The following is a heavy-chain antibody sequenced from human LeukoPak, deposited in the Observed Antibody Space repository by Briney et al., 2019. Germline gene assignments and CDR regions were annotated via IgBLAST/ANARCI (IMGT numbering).Heavy chain of an antibody. J-gene: IGHJ6*04. CDR2: IIPIFGTA. V-gene: IGHV1-69*06. CDR3: ARGNTTRGGDYGMDV. Sequence: SVKVSCKASGGTFSSYAISWVRQAAGQGLEWRGGIIPIFGTANYAQKFQGRVTITADKSTSTAYMELSSLRSEDTAVYYCARGNTTRGGDYGMDVWGKGTTVTVSS. CDR1: GGTFSSYA. D-gene: IGHD3-16*01.